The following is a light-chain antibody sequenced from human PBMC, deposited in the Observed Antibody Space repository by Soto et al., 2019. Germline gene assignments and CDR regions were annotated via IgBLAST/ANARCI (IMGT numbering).Light chain of an antibody. V-gene: IGLV1-40*01. CDR1: SSNIGAGYE. Sequence: QSVLTQPPSVSGAPGQRVTISCTGSSSNIGAGYEVHWFQQLPGTAPKLLIYGNTNRPSGVPDRFSGSKSDTSASLAITGLQPEDEADYYCKSYDSSLSVLYVFGTGTKSPS. J-gene: IGLJ1*01. CDR2: GNT. CDR3: KSYDSSLSVLYV.